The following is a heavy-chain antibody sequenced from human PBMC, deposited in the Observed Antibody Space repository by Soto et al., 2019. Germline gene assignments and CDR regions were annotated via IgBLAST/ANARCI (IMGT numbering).Heavy chain of an antibody. Sequence: ESGGGVVQPGTSLRLSCAASGFSFSNYGMHWVRQAPGKGLEWVAVTWYDGSTTYYADSVRGRFTVSRDNPKNQLYLQKDSLRDEDTAVYFCVRDSEWELTNGFEVWGHGTTVIVSS. CDR3: VRDSEWELTNGFEV. CDR2: TWYDGSTT. J-gene: IGHJ3*01. D-gene: IGHD1-7*01. CDR1: GFSFSNYG. V-gene: IGHV3-33*01.